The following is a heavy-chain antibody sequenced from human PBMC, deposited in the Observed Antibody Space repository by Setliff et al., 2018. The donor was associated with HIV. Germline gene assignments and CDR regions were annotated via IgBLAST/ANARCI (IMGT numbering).Heavy chain of an antibody. J-gene: IGHJ6*03. V-gene: IGHV4-31*03. CDR3: ARARGLLPYYYLDV. CDR2: IYYSGST. D-gene: IGHD3-10*01. CDR1: GGSISSGGYY. Sequence: PSETLSLTCTVSGGSISSGGYYWSWIRQHPGKGLEWIGYIYYSGSTYYNPSLKSRVTMSVDTSKNQFSLKLSSVTAADTAVYYCARARGLLPYYYLDVWGKGTTVT.